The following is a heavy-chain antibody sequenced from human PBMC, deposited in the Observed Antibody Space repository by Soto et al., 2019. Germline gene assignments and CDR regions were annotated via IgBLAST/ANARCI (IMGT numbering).Heavy chain of an antibody. J-gene: IGHJ4*02. D-gene: IGHD2-8*02. CDR1: GGSISSYY. CDR2: IYYSGST. V-gene: IGHV4-59*01. CDR3: ARSGGRY. Sequence: SETLSLTCTVSGGSISSYYWSWIRQPPGKGLEWIGYIYYSGSTNYNPSLKSRVTISVDTSKNQFSLKLSSVTAADTAVYYCARSGGRYWGQGTLVTAPQ.